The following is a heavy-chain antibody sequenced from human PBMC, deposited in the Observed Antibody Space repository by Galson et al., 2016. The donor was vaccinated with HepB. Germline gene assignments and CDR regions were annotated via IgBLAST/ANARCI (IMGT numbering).Heavy chain of an antibody. CDR3: ATSERLAGTDAFDI. J-gene: IGHJ3*02. CDR1: GDSVSSNSAA. CDR2: TYYRSNWYH. D-gene: IGHD6-19*01. V-gene: IGHV6-1*01. Sequence: CAISGDSVSSNSAAWNWFRWSPSRGLEWLGRTYYRSNWYHHYAVSVKSRITVNADTSKNQFSLILSSVTAADTAIYYCATSERLAGTDAFDIWGQGTMVTVSS.